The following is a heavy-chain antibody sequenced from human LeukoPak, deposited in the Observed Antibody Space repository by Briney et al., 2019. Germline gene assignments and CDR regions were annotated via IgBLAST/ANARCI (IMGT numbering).Heavy chain of an antibody. CDR3: ARPPAPAGSGTGKGAFDI. CDR2: IYPGDSET. J-gene: IGHJ3*02. V-gene: IGHV5-51*01. CDR1: GYSFTSYW. D-gene: IGHD3-10*01. Sequence: GESLKTSCKGSGYSFTSYWIGWVRQMPGKGREWMGIIYPGDSETRYSPSFQGQVTISADKSITTAYLQWRHLKPSDTAMYYCARPPAPAGSGTGKGAFDIWGQGTMVTVSS.